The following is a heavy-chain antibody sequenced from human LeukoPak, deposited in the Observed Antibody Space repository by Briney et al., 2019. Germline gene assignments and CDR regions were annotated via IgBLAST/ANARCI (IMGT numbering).Heavy chain of an antibody. CDR1: GFTFSNYA. J-gene: IGHJ4*02. D-gene: IGHD3-22*01. CDR2: ISGSGGST. Sequence: GGSLRLSCAASGFTFSNYAMSWVGQAPGKGLEWVSAISGSGGSTYYVDALEGRFSISRDNSKNTLSLQMNSLRAEDTAVYFCAKGRSPYYSDTTGYNIDWGQGTLVTVSS. V-gene: IGHV3-23*01. CDR3: AKGRSPYYSDTTGYNID.